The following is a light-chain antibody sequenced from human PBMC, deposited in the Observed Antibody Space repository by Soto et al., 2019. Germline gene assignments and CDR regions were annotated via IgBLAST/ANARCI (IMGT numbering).Light chain of an antibody. Sequence: QSALTQPASVSGSPGQSITISCTGTSSDIGGYNYVSWYQQHPGKAPRLILYDVTYRPSGVSSRFFGSQSGNTASLTISGLQAEDEAHYYCSSYIPTNTHMFGGGTKLTVL. CDR1: SSDIGGYNY. CDR2: DVT. CDR3: SSYIPTNTHM. V-gene: IGLV2-14*03. J-gene: IGLJ3*02.